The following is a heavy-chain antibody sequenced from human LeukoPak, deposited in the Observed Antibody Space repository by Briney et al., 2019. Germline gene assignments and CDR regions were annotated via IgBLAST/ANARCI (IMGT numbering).Heavy chain of an antibody. CDR1: GFTFSSYW. D-gene: IGHD3-10*01. J-gene: IGHJ4*02. V-gene: IGHV3-7*01. Sequence: GGSLRLSCAAAGFTFSSYWMSWVRQAPGKGLEWVAKIKQDGSEKFYVDSVEGRFTISRDNAKNSLYLQMNSLRAEDTAVYYCARDAPLYSMVRGFVDYWGQGTLVTVSS. CDR3: ARDAPLYSMVRGFVDY. CDR2: IKQDGSEK.